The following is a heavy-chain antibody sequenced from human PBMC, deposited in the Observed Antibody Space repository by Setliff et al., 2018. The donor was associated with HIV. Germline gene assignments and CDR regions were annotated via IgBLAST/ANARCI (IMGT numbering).Heavy chain of an antibody. V-gene: IGHV4-34*01. Sequence: PSETLRLSCAASGFTFSSYEMNWVRQAPGKGLEWVGEINHSGSSNYNPSLKSRVTISVDTSKNQFSLKLSSVTAADTAVYYCARHSPSDYWGQGTLVTVSS. CDR3: ARHSPSDY. CDR1: GFTFSSYE. CDR2: INHSGSS. J-gene: IGHJ4*02.